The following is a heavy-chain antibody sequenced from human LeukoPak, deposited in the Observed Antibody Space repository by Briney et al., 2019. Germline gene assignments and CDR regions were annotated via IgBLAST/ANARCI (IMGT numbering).Heavy chain of an antibody. CDR2: IYYSGST. CDR3: ARGNHFGSSSYFDY. D-gene: IGHD6-6*01. Sequence: SQTLSLTCTVSGGSISSGGYYWSWIRQHPGKGLEWIGYIYYSGSTYYNPSLKSRVTISVDTSKNQFSLKLSSVTAADTAVYYCARGNHFGSSSYFDYWGQGTLVTVSS. V-gene: IGHV4-31*03. J-gene: IGHJ4*02. CDR1: GGSISSGGYY.